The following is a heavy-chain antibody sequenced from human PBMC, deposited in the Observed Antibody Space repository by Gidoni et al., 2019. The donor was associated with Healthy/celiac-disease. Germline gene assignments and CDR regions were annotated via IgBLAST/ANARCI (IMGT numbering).Heavy chain of an antibody. J-gene: IGHJ6*03. CDR2: IYYSGST. CDR1: GGSISSGGYY. CDR3: ARRTVVVVPTKADYYYYYYMDV. V-gene: IGHV4-31*03. D-gene: IGHD2-2*01. Sequence: QVQLQESGPGLVKPSQTLSLTCTVSGGSISSGGYYWSWIRQHPGKGLEWIGYIYYSGSTYYNPSLKSRVTISVDTSKNQFSLKLSSVTAADTAVYYCARRTVVVVPTKADYYYYYYMDVWGKGTTVTVSS.